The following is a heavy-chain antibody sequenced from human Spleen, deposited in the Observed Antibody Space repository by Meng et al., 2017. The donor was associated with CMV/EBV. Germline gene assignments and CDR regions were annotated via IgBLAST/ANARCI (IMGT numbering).Heavy chain of an antibody. CDR1: GGTFSSYT. J-gene: IGHJ4*02. V-gene: IGHV1-69*02. Sequence: SCKASGGTFSSYTISWVRQAPGKGREWMGRIIPILGIANYAQKFQGRVTITADKSTSTAYMELSSLRSEDTAVYYCARASTTPIDYWGQGTLVTVSS. D-gene: IGHD1-1*01. CDR3: ARASTTPIDY. CDR2: IIPILGIA.